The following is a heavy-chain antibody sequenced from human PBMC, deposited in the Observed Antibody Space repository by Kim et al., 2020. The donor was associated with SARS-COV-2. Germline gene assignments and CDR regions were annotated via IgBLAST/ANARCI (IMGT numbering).Heavy chain of an antibody. Sequence: TDGGTIDYAAPVKGRFTISRYDSKSSLYLKMSSLKDEDTAVYYCTSRNYWGQGTLVTVSS. CDR2: TDGGTI. V-gene: IGHV3-15*01. CDR3: TSRNY. J-gene: IGHJ4*02.